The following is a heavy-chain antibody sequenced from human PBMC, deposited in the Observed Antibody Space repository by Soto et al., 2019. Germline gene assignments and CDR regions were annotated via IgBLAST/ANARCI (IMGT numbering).Heavy chain of an antibody. CDR3: AKDLTLGYDFWSGYSHWFDP. J-gene: IGHJ5*02. D-gene: IGHD3-3*01. V-gene: IGHV3-23*01. CDR2: ISGSGGST. CDR1: EFTLRSYA. Sequence: PGGSLRLSCAASEFTLRSYAMSWVRQAPGKGLEWVSAISGSGGSTYYADSVKGRFTISRDNSKNTLYLQMNSLRAEDTAVYYCAKDLTLGYDFWSGYSHWFDPLGQGTLVTVSS.